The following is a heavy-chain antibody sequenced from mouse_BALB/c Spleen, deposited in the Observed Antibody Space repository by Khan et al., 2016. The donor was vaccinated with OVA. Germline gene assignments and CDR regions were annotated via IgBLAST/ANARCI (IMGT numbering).Heavy chain of an antibody. D-gene: IGHD2-14*01. J-gene: IGHJ1*01. CDR1: DFSLSTYG. CDR3: TRGYYRYDRYFDV. CDR2: IWSGGST. Sequence: VQLQESGPGLVQPSQSLSITCTVTDFSLSTYGIHWVRQSPGKGLEWLGVIWSGGSTDYNAAFISRLSISKDNSKSQVFFKMNSLQTDDTAIYYCTRGYYRYDRYFDVWGAGTTVTVAS. V-gene: IGHV2-4-1*01.